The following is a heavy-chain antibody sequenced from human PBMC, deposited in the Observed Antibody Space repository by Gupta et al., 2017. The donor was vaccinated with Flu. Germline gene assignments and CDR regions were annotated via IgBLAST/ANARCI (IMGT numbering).Heavy chain of an antibody. D-gene: IGHD3-3*01. CDR2: IRSKADGGTP. CDR3: ARIVFCKDYGYWSGYLDY. Sequence: EVQLVESGGGLVQPGRSLRLSCTASGFTFGDYAMSWFRQAPGKGLEWVGLIRSKADGGTPEYAASVKGRFTSSRDDSKSIAYLQMNSLKTEDTAVYYCARIVFCKDYGYWSGYLDYWGQGILVTVSS. J-gene: IGHJ4*02. V-gene: IGHV3-49*03. CDR1: GFTFGDYA.